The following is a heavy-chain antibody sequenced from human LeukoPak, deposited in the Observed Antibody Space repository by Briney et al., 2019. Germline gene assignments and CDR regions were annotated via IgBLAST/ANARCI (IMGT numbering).Heavy chain of an antibody. J-gene: IGHJ6*02. CDR3: ARQLGYGMDV. V-gene: IGHV4-59*08. CDR2: IHYSGTT. Sequence: SETLSLTCTVSGGSISGYYWSWFRQPPGKEVEWIGYIHYSGTTNYNPSLRSRVTISVDTSKNHFSLKLSSVTAADTAVYYCARQLGYGMDVWGQGTTVTVSS. CDR1: GGSISGYY.